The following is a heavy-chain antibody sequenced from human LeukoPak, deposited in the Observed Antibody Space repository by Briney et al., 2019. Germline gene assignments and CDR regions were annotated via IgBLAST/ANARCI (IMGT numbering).Heavy chain of an antibody. J-gene: IGHJ4*02. CDR1: GFTFSSYG. CDR2: ISYDGSKK. D-gene: IGHD1-26*01. CDR3: AKVNTPYTGIVGAEPFDY. Sequence: PGRSLRLSCAASGFTFSSYGMHWVRQAPGKGLEWVAVISYDGSKKYYADSVKRRFTISTHNSKNTLYLQINSLRAEDTAVYYCAKVNTPYTGIVGAEPFDYWGQGTLVTVSS. V-gene: IGHV3-30*18.